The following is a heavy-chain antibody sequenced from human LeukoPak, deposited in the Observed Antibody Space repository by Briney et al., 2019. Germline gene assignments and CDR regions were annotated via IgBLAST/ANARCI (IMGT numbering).Heavy chain of an antibody. CDR3: AREQGFGEPHNP. Sequence: KPGGSLRLSCAASGFTFSDYYMSWIRQAPGKGLEWVSYISSSSSYTNYADSVKGRITISRDNAKNSLYLQMNSLRAEDTAVHYCAREQGFGEPHNPLGQGTLVTVFS. J-gene: IGHJ5*02. CDR1: GFTFSDYY. D-gene: IGHD3-10*01. CDR2: ISSSSSYT. V-gene: IGHV3-11*05.